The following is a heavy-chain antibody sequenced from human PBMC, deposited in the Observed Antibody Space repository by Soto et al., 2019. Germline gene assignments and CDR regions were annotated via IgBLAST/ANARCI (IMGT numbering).Heavy chain of an antibody. D-gene: IGHD6-19*01. CDR3: AKVRGSGWLYPFLDY. CDR1: GFTFSSYG. Sequence: QVQLVESGGGVVQPGRSLRLSCAASGFTFSSYGMHWVRQAPGKGLEWVAVISYDGSNKYYADSAKGRFTISRDNSKNTLYLQMNSLRAEDTAVYYCAKVRGSGWLYPFLDYRGQGTLVTVSS. CDR2: ISYDGSNK. J-gene: IGHJ4*02. V-gene: IGHV3-30*18.